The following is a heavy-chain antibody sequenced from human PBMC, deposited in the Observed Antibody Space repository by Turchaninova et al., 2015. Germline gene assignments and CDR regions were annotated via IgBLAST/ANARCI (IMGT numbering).Heavy chain of an antibody. V-gene: IGHV4-59*01. CDR2: IHYSGST. CDR3: ARDGGYCGGGSCYSDWYFDL. J-gene: IGHJ2*01. Sequence: QVQLQESGPGLVKPSETLSLPCTASGCPISSYYWSWSRQPPGKGLELIGYIHYSGSTNYNPSLKSRGTISADTSKNQLSLKLSSVTAADTAVYYCARDGGYCGGGSCYSDWYFDLWGRGTLVTVSS. D-gene: IGHD2-15*01. CDR1: GCPISSYY.